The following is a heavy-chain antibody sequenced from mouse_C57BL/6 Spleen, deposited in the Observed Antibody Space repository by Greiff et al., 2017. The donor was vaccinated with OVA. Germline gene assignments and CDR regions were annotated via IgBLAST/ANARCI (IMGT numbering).Heavy chain of an antibody. CDR3: AKILYYYAMDY. D-gene: IGHD6-2*01. CDR2: ISSGSSTI. Sequence: EVKVEESGGGLVKPGGSLKLSCAASGFTFSDSGMHWVRQAPEKGLEWVAYISSGSSTIYYADTVKGRFTITRDNAKNTLFLQMTSLRSEDTAMYYCAKILYYYAMDYWGQGTSVTVSS. J-gene: IGHJ4*01. CDR1: GFTFSDSG. V-gene: IGHV5-17*01.